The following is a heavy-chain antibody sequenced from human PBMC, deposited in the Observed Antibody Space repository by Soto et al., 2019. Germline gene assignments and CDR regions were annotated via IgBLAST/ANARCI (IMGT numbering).Heavy chain of an antibody. V-gene: IGHV1-58*01. J-gene: IGHJ6*02. CDR2: IVVGSGNT. CDR1: GFTFTSSA. D-gene: IGHD3-10*01. Sequence: SVKVSCKASGFTFTSSAVQWVRQARGQRLEWIGWIVVGSGNTNYAQKFQERVTITRDMSTSTAYMELSSLRSEDTAVYYCAAGLLLWCGEAHYYVMDVWGQGTTDIVSS. CDR3: AAGLLLWCGEAHYYVMDV.